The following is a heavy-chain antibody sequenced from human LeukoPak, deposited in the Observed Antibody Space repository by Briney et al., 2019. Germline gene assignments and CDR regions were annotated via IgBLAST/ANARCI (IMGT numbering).Heavy chain of an antibody. CDR2: IYTSGST. D-gene: IGHD3-9*01. J-gene: IGHJ6*03. CDR3: ARATGYYHYYYYYYMDV. CDR1: GGSISSGSYY. Sequence: SETLSLTCTVSGGSISSGSYYWSWIRQPAGKGLEWIGRIYTSGSTNYNPSLKSRVTISVDTSKNQFSLKLSSVTAADTAVYYCARATGYYHYYYYYYMDVWGKGTTVTISS. V-gene: IGHV4-61*02.